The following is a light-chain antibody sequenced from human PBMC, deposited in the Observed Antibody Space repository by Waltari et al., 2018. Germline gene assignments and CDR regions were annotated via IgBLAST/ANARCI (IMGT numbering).Light chain of an antibody. J-gene: IGKJ1*01. CDR2: WAS. V-gene: IGKV4-1*01. Sequence: DIVMTQSPDSLAVSLGERATIHCKSSQSVLYSSNNKNYLAWYQQKPGQPPKLLIYWASTRESGVPDRFSGSGSGTDFTLTISSLQAEDVAVYYCQQYYSTPWTFGQGPKVEIK. CDR1: QSVLYSSNNKNY. CDR3: QQYYSTPWT.